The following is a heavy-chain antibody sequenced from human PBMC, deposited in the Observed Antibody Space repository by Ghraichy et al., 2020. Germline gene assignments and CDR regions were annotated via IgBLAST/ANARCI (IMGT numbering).Heavy chain of an antibody. V-gene: IGHV3-23*01. Sequence: GGSLRLSCAASGFTFSSYAMSWVRQAPGKGLEWVSVISGSGGSTKYADSVKGRFTISRDNSKNTLYLQMNSLRADTAVYYCAKLLSSFSSSGWYYYGMDVWGQGTTVTVSS. D-gene: IGHD6-19*01. CDR2: ISGSGGST. CDR1: GFTFSSYA. CDR3: AKLLSSFSSSGWYYYGMDV. J-gene: IGHJ6*02.